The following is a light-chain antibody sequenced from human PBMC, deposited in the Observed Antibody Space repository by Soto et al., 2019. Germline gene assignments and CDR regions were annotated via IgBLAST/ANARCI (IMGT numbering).Light chain of an antibody. Sequence: SGLTQPASVSGSPGRSITISCTGTSSDVGAYIFVSWYQQHPGKAPKLMIYDIINRPSGVSNRFSGSKSGNTASLTISGLQAEDEADYYCVSFTTSRSYVFGTGTKVTVL. V-gene: IGLV2-14*03. CDR2: DII. CDR1: SSDVGAYIF. J-gene: IGLJ1*01. CDR3: VSFTTSRSYV.